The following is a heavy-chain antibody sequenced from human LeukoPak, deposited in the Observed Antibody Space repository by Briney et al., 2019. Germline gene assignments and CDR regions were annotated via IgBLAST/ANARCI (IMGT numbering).Heavy chain of an antibody. J-gene: IGHJ4*02. CDR1: GFTFSSYA. D-gene: IGHD5/OR15-5a*01. CDR3: ARLYAGLSDY. V-gene: IGHV3-23*01. Sequence: GGSLRLSCAASGFTFSSYAMSWVRQAPGKGLEWVSAISASGGSTYYADSAKGRFTISRDNSKNTLFLQMNSLRADDTAVYYCARLYAGLSDYWGQGTLVTVSS. CDR2: ISASGGST.